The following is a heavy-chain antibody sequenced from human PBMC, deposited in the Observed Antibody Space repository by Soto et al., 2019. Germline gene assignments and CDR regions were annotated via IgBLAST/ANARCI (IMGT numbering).Heavy chain of an antibody. V-gene: IGHV5-51*01. D-gene: IGHD6-19*01. Sequence: GESLKISCKGSGYSFSNYWIAWVRQVPGKGLEWMGIIFPADSDTKYSPSFQGQVTISADKSISTAYLQWSSLKASDTAMYYCASSAVVPSTINYFDYWCQGSLVTVSS. CDR3: ASSAVVPSTINYFDY. CDR1: GYSFSNYW. CDR2: IFPADSDT. J-gene: IGHJ4*02.